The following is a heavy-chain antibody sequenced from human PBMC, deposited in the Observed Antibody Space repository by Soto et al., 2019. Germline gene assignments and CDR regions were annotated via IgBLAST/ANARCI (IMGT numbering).Heavy chain of an antibody. CDR2: IYYSGTT. D-gene: IGHD6-13*01. Sequence: QVQLHESGPGLVKPSQTLSLTCSVSGVSISDNGYYWNWIRQHPGQGLEWLGYIYYSGTTRYNPSLGSRLTISIDTCKTHFSLRLTSVTAADTAVYYCAREKVFSTWGPPKTAGFDPWGQGTLVTVSS. CDR1: GVSISDNGYY. V-gene: IGHV4-31*03. J-gene: IGHJ5*02. CDR3: AREKVFSTWGPPKTAGFDP.